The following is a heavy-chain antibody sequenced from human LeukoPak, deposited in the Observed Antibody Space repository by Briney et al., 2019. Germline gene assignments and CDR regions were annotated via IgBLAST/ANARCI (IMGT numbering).Heavy chain of an antibody. CDR2: MNPNNGNT. D-gene: IGHD3-10*01. Sequence: GASVKVSCKASGGIFSSYAISWVRQAPGQGLEWMGWMNPNNGNTGYAQKFQGRVTMTRDTSISTAYMELRSLRSEDTAVYYCVRDGEGVAISVNYWFDPWGQGTLVTVSS. CDR1: GGIFSSYA. V-gene: IGHV1-8*02. J-gene: IGHJ5*02. CDR3: VRDGEGVAISVNYWFDP.